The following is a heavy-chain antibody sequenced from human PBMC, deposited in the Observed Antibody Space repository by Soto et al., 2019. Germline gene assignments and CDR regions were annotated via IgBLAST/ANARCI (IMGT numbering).Heavy chain of an antibody. J-gene: IGHJ5*02. D-gene: IGHD3-10*01. V-gene: IGHV3-23*01. Sequence: GGSLRLSCAASGFTFSSYAMSWVRQAPGKGLEWVSAISGSGGSTYYADSVKGRFTISRDNSKNTLYLQMNSLRAEDTAVYYCAQDLSAPTALLWFGEFKSWGQGTRVTVSS. CDR2: ISGSGGST. CDR3: AQDLSAPTALLWFGEFKS. CDR1: GFTFSSYA.